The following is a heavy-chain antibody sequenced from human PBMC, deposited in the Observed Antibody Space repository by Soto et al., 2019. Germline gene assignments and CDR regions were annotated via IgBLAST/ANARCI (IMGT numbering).Heavy chain of an antibody. D-gene: IGHD6-19*01. CDR2: SSAYNGNT. CDR3: ARGPYSSGWYRDKRAEYFQH. J-gene: IGHJ1*01. CDR1: GYTFTSYG. V-gene: IGHV1-18*04. Sequence: ASVKVSCKASGYTFTSYGISWVRQAPGQGLEWMGWSSAYNGNTNYAQKLQVRVSMTTDTPTSTADSELRSLRSDDTAVYYRARGPYSSGWYRDKRAEYFQHWGQCTLVTVSS.